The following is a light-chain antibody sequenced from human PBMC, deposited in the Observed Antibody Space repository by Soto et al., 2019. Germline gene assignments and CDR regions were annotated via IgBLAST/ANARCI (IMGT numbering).Light chain of an antibody. CDR1: QTISSW. CDR3: QHYNSYSEA. V-gene: IGKV1-5*03. J-gene: IGKJ1*01. CDR2: KAS. Sequence: DIQMPQSPSSVSASLGYIVTITFRASQTISSWLAWYQQKPGKAPKLLIYKASTLKSGVPSRFSGSGSGTEFTLTISSLQPDDFATYYCQHYNSYSEAFGQGTKVDIK.